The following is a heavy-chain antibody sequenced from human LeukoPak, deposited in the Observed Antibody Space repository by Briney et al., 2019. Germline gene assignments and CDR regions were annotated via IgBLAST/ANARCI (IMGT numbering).Heavy chain of an antibody. Sequence: CGPTLVNPTQTLTLTCSFSGFSLTTSGVGVTWIRQPPGKPLKWVALTYWNEDNRYSPSLGTRLTLTRDTSENQVVLTMTNVNPADTATYYCAHFSTTMTTGYFDPWGPGVPVTVSS. V-gene: IGHV2-5*01. CDR3: AHFSTTMTTGYFDP. CDR2: TYWNEDN. D-gene: IGHD4-17*01. J-gene: IGHJ5*02. CDR1: GFSLTTSGVG.